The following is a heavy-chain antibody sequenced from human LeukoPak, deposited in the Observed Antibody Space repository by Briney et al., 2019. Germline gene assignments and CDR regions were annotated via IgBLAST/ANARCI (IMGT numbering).Heavy chain of an antibody. Sequence: SETLSLTCTVSGDYISSSYWSWIRQPPGKGLQWIGYISYSGSTNYNSSLKSRVTISVDTSKNQFSLKLRSVTAADTAVYYCARFGSDTYGYKYYFDYWGQGALVTVSS. CDR1: GDYISSSY. CDR2: ISYSGST. J-gene: IGHJ4*02. D-gene: IGHD3-16*01. CDR3: ARFGSDTYGYKYYFDY. V-gene: IGHV4-59*08.